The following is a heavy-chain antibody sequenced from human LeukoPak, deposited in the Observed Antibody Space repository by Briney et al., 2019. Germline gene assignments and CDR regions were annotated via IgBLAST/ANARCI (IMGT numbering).Heavy chain of an antibody. V-gene: IGHV4-4*02. CDR2: IHRDGRT. Sequence: GSLRLSCAVSGFSFNNYWMSWVRQPPGQGLEWIGEIHRDGRTRYNPSLTSRVTMSMDYSKNQFSLNVRFVIAADTAIYYCGKTDIYFNPIDYWGPGSLVTVSS. CDR1: GFSFNNYW. CDR3: GKTDIYFNPIDY. D-gene: IGHD3-9*01. J-gene: IGHJ4*02.